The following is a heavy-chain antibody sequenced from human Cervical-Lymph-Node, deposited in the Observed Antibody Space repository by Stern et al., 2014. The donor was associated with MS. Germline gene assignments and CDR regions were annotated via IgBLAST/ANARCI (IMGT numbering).Heavy chain of an antibody. V-gene: IGHV5-51*03. J-gene: IGHJ3*02. CDR1: GYRFSSYW. Sequence: MQLVQYGAEVKKPGESLKISCKGSGYRFSSYWIGWVRQMPGKGLEWMGIIYPGDSDTRYSPSFQGQVTISADKSISPAYLQWSSLKASDTAMYYCARRGIAVGDAFDIWGQGTMVTVSS. CDR3: ARRGIAVGDAFDI. D-gene: IGHD6-19*01. CDR2: IYPGDSDT.